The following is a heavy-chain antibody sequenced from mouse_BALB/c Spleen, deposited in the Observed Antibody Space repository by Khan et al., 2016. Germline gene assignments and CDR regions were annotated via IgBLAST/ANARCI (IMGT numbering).Heavy chain of an antibody. V-gene: IGHV5-6-5*01. Sequence: EVELVESGGGLVKPGGPLKLSCAASGFTFSNYAMSWVRQTPEKRLEWVASISTGGSTYYPDSVKGRFFISRDNVRNILYLQMSSLRSEDTAMYYCAREHYGNFWFAYWGQGTLVTVSA. D-gene: IGHD2-1*01. CDR3: AREHYGNFWFAY. CDR2: ISTGGST. CDR1: GFTFSNYA. J-gene: IGHJ3*01.